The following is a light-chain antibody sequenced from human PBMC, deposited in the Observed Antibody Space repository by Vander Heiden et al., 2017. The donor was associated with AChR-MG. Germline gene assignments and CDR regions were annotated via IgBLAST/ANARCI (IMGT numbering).Light chain of an antibody. CDR1: QSVSSY. CDR2: DAS. V-gene: IGKV3-11*01. Sequence: EIVLTQSPATLPLSPGERATTSCRASQSVSSYLAWYQQKPGQAPRLLIYDASNRATGIPARFSGSGSGTDFTLTISSLEPEDFAVYYCQQRSNWPITFGQGTRLEIK. CDR3: QQRSNWPIT. J-gene: IGKJ5*01.